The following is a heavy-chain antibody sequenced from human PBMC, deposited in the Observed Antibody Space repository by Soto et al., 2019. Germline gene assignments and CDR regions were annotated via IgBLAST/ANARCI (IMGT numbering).Heavy chain of an antibody. CDR3: AKDVEYSSSPGGYYYYGMDV. D-gene: IGHD6-6*01. Sequence: PSETLSLTCTVSGGSITSYSWTWIRLPPGKGLEWIGSISYSGSTYYNPSLKSRVTISVDTSKNQVSLRLSSVTAADAAMYYCAKDVEYSSSPGGYYYYGMDVWGQGTTVTVSS. V-gene: IGHV4-59*01. J-gene: IGHJ6*02. CDR2: ISYSGST. CDR1: GGSITSYS.